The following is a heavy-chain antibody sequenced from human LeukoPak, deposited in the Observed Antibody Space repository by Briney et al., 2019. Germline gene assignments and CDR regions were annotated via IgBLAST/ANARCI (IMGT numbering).Heavy chain of an antibody. J-gene: IGHJ1*01. CDR3: ARVPLHDRNDYYYPH. CDR1: GYTFTSYY. CDR2: INPSGGST. Sequence: ASVKVSRKASGYTFTSYYMHWVRQAPGQGLEWMGIINPSGGSTSYAQKFQGRVTITRDTSASTAYMELSSLRSEDTAVYYCARVPLHDRNDYYYPHWGQGTVVTVSS. V-gene: IGHV1-46*01. D-gene: IGHD3-22*01.